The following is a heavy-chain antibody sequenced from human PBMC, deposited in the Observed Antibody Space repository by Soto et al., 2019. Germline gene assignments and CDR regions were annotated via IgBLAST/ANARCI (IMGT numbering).Heavy chain of an antibody. J-gene: IGHJ6*02. CDR1: GFTFSSYA. CDR3: ARDMGIAAPGYYYYGMDV. V-gene: IGHV3-30-3*01. Sequence: GGSLRLSCAASGFTFSSYAMHWVRQAPGKGLEWVAVISYDGSNKYYADSVKGRFTISRDNSKNTLYLQMNSLRAEDTAVYYCARDMGIAAPGYYYYGMDVWGQGTTVTVSS. D-gene: IGHD6-13*01. CDR2: ISYDGSNK.